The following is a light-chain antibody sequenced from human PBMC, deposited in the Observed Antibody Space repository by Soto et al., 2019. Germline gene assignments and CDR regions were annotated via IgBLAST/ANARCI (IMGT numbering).Light chain of an antibody. V-gene: IGKV1-33*01. CDR2: DAS. Sequence: DLQMTQSPSSLSASVGNRVTIXXQASQDIATYLNWYQQKPGKATNLLXXDASNLETGVPSRFSGGGSGTHFTFTISNLQPEDIATYYCQQYDNLPPTWTFGQGTKVDIK. J-gene: IGKJ1*01. CDR1: QDIATY. CDR3: QQYDNLPPTWT.